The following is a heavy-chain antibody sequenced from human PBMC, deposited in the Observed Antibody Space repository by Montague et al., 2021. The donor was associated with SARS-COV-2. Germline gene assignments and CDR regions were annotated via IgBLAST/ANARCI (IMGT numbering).Heavy chain of an antibody. V-gene: IGHV4-34*01. CDR1: GGSFTGYY. Sequence: SETLSLTCSSYGGSFTGYYWRWIRQPPGKGLEWFGEINHRRSTNYNPSLKSRVIISVDTSKNQFSLKLSSVTAADTAVYYCARGTGPRSITLFGVIISGHVFDIWGQGTMVTVSS. J-gene: IGHJ3*02. CDR3: ARGTGPRSITLFGVIISGHVFDI. CDR2: INHRRST. D-gene: IGHD3-3*01.